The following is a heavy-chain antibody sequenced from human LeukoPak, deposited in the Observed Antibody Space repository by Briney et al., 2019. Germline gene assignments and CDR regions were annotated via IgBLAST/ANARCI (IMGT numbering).Heavy chain of an antibody. CDR3: ATRPNLYYYGSGSYMDY. CDR2: ISGSGGST. Sequence: GGSLRLSCAASGFTFSSYAMSWVRQAPGKGLEWVSAISGSGGSTYYADSVKGRFTISRDNSKNTLYLQMKSLRAEDTAVYYCATRPNLYYYGSGSYMDYWGQGTLVTVSS. J-gene: IGHJ4*02. CDR1: GFTFSSYA. V-gene: IGHV3-23*01. D-gene: IGHD3-10*01.